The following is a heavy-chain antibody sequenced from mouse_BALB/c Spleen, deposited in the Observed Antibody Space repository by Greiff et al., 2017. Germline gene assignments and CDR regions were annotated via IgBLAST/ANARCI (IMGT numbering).Heavy chain of an antibody. Sequence: EVQLQQSGAELVRSGASVKLSCTASGFNIKDYYMHWVKQRPEQGLEWIGWIDPENGDTEYAPKFQGKATMTADTSSNTAYLQLSSLTSEDTAVYYCNAPIGDGSPFAYWGQGTLVTVSA. CDR1: GFNIKDYY. J-gene: IGHJ3*01. D-gene: IGHD2-3*01. CDR2: IDPENGDT. CDR3: NAPIGDGSPFAY. V-gene: IGHV14-4*02.